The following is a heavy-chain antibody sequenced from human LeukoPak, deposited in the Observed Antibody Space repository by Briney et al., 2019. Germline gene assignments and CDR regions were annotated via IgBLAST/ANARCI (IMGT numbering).Heavy chain of an antibody. CDR3: ARVASSGTYGDY. D-gene: IGHD1-26*01. J-gene: IGHJ4*02. CDR2: ISNNGGTT. Sequence: GSLRLSCAASGFTFSSYTMHWVRQAPGKGLEYVSAISNNGGTTYYANSVKGRLTISRDNSKNTLYLQMGSLRVEDMAVYYCARVASSGTYGDYWGQGTLVTVSS. V-gene: IGHV3-64*01. CDR1: GFTFSSYT.